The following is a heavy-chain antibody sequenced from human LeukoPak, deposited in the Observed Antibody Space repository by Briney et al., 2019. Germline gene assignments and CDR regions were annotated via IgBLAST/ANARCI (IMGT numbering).Heavy chain of an antibody. CDR1: GGSISNYY. D-gene: IGHD5-12*01. J-gene: IGHJ4*02. CDR3: ARHGGYSSPPHY. CDR2: IYYSGST. Sequence: SETLSLTCTVSGGSISNYYWIWIRQPPGKTLEWIGYIYYSGSTNYNPSLKSRVTISVDTSKNQFSLKLGSVTAADTAVYYCARHGGYSSPPHYWGQGTLITVSS. V-gene: IGHV4-59*08.